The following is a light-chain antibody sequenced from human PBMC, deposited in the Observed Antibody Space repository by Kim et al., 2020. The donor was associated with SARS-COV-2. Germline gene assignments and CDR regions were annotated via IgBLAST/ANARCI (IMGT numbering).Light chain of an antibody. CDR3: QQYGSSPFT. CDR2: VAS. Sequence: ENVLTQSPDTLSLSPGERATLSCRASQSVSSTYFAWYQQKPGQAPRLLIYVASTRAPGIPDRFSGSGSGTDFTLTISRLEPEDFAVYYCQQYGSSPFTFGQGTRLEIK. CDR1: QSVSSTY. V-gene: IGKV3-20*01. J-gene: IGKJ5*01.